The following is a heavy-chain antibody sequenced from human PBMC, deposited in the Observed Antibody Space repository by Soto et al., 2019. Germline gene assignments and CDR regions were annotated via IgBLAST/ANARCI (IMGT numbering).Heavy chain of an antibody. CDR1: GGSISSYY. Sequence: SETLSLTCTVSGGSISSYYWSWIRQPPGKGLEWIGYIYYSGSTNYNPSLKSRVTISVDTSKNQFSLKLSSVTAADTAVYYCARQRGRDFWSGYSHYYYYMDVWGKGTTVTVSS. CDR2: IYYSGST. J-gene: IGHJ6*03. CDR3: ARQRGRDFWSGYSHYYYYMDV. D-gene: IGHD3-3*01. V-gene: IGHV4-59*08.